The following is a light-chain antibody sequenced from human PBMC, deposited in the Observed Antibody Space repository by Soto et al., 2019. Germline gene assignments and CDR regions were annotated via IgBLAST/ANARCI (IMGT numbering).Light chain of an antibody. V-gene: IGKV4-1*01. J-gene: IGKJ3*01. CDR1: QSVLYSSNNKNY. Sequence: DIVMTQSPDSLVVSLGERATINCKYSQSVLYSSNNKNYLAWYQQKPGQPPKLLIYWASTRESGVPDRFSGSGSGTDFTLTIRSLQAEDVAVYYCQQYYSTPPFTFGPGTKVDIK. CDR3: QQYYSTPPFT. CDR2: WAS.